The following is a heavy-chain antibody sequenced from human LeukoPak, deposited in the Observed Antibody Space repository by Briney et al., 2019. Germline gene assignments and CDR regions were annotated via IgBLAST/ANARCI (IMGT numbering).Heavy chain of an antibody. CDR2: IYHSGST. V-gene: IGHV4-30-2*01. Sequence: KPSETLSLTCAVSGGSISSGGYSWSWIRQPPGKGLEWIGYIYHSGSTNYNPSLKSRVTISVDTSKNQFSLKLISVTAADTAVYYCARGPPYIVVVTAIGFFDYWGQGTLVTVSS. J-gene: IGHJ4*02. D-gene: IGHD2-21*02. CDR3: ARGPPYIVVVTAIGFFDY. CDR1: GGSISSGGYS.